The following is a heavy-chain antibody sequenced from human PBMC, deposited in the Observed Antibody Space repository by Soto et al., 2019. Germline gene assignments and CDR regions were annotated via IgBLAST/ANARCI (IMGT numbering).Heavy chain of an antibody. CDR3: ARGLGGRMDD. CDR1: GTIFSSYT. J-gene: IGHJ6*02. D-gene: IGHD3-16*01. CDR2: IIPILGET. Sequence: QVQLVQSGAEVKKPGSSVRVSCKASGTIFSSYTISWVRQAPGQGLEWMGRIIPILGETNSAQKFQGRVTLTADKATNTAYMELNSLRLEDTALYYCARGLGGRMDDWGQRTTVTVSS. V-gene: IGHV1-69*02.